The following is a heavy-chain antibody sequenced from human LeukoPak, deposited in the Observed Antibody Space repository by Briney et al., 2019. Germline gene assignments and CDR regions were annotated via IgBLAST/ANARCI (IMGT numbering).Heavy chain of an antibody. CDR1: GGSFSGYY. J-gene: IGHJ5*02. CDR2: INHSGST. CDR3: ARDLLSGWFSQDGGFDP. D-gene: IGHD6-19*01. V-gene: IGHV4-34*01. Sequence: PSETLSLTCAVYGGSFSGYYWSWVRQPPGKGLEWLGEINHSGSTNYNPSLKSRVTISVDTSKNQFSLKLSSVTAADTAVYYCARDLLSGWFSQDGGFDPWGQGTLVTVSS.